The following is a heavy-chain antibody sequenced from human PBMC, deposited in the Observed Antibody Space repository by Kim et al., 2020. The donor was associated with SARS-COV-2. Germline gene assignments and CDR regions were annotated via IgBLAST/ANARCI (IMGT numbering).Heavy chain of an antibody. CDR3: AREARGLRLGYFDY. CDR2: IYHSGST. CDR1: GYSISSGYY. Sequence: SETLSLTCTVSGYSISSGYYWGWIRQPPGKGLEWIGSIYHSGSTYYNPSLKSRVTISVDTSKNQFSLKLSSVTAADTAVYYCAREARGLRLGYFDYWGQGTLVTVSS. D-gene: IGHD5-12*01. J-gene: IGHJ4*02. V-gene: IGHV4-38-2*02.